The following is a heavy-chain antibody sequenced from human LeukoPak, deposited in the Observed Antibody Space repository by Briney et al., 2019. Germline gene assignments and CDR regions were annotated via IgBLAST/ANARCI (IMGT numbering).Heavy chain of an antibody. V-gene: IGHV3-33*03. CDR3: ARRTAGDGSHAFDI. J-gene: IGHJ3*02. CDR2: IWYDASGQ. CDR1: GFSFSTYG. Sequence: PGGSLRLSCAASGFSFSTYGMHWVRQAPGKGLEWVAMIWYDASGQHYADSVKGRFTISRDNAKYSVYLQMNSLRAEDTAVYYCARRTAGDGSHAFDIWGQGTMVTVSS. D-gene: IGHD6-19*01.